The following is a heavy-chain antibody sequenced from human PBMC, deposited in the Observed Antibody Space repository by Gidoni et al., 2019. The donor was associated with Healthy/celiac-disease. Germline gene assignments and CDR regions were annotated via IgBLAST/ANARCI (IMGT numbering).Heavy chain of an antibody. CDR1: GFTFSDYY. CDR2: ISSSGSTI. J-gene: IGHJ6*02. Sequence: QVQLVESGGGLVKPGGSLRRYCAASGFTFSDYYMSWIRQAPGKGLDVVAYISSSGSTIYYADAVKGRFTISRDNAKNSLYLQMNSLRAEDTAVYYCARAEADIVVVVATNYYYGMDVWGQGTTVTVSS. D-gene: IGHD2-15*01. CDR3: ARAEADIVVVVATNYYYGMDV. V-gene: IGHV3-11*01.